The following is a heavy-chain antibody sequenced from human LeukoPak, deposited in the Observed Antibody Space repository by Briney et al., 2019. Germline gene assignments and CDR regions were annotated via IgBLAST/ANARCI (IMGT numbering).Heavy chain of an antibody. CDR3: AKDRQGVYGLDGFDM. V-gene: IGHV3-9*01. D-gene: IGHD2/OR15-2a*01. Sequence: GRSLRLSCAASGFTFDDYAMHWDRQAPGKGLEWVSGISWNSGNIDYADSVKGRFTISRDNAKNSLYLQMNSLRAEDTALYYCAKDRQGVYGLDGFDMWGQGTMVTVSS. CDR1: GFTFDDYA. J-gene: IGHJ3*02. CDR2: ISWNSGNI.